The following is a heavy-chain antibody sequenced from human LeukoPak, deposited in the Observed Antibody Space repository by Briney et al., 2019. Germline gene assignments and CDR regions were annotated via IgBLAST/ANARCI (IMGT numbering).Heavy chain of an antibody. CDR3: ARAPVTSCRGAFCYPFDY. CDR1: GGSVSSNSYS. V-gene: IGHV4-39*07. D-gene: IGHD2-15*01. Sequence: SETLSLTCTVSGGSVSSNSYSWGWIRQPPGKGLEWIGTIYYSGSTYYNPSLKRRVTISVDTSKNHFSLKLSSVTAADTAVYYCARAPVTSCRGAFCYPFDYWGPGILVTVSS. CDR2: IYYSGST. J-gene: IGHJ4*02.